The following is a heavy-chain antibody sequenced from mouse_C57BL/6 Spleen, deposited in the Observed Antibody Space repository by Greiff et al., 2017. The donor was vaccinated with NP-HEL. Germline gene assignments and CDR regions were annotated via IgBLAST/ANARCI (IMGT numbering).Heavy chain of an antibody. V-gene: IGHV1-82*01. CDR3: ARAALPGTGDY. CDR2: IYPGDGDT. J-gene: IGHJ2*01. D-gene: IGHD3-3*01. Sequence: VQLQQSGPELVKPGASVKISCKASGYAFSSSWMNWVKQRPGKGLEWIGRIYPGDGDTNYNGKFKGKATLTADKSSSTAYMQLSSLTSEDSAVYFCARAALPGTGDYWGQGTTLTVSS. CDR1: GYAFSSSW.